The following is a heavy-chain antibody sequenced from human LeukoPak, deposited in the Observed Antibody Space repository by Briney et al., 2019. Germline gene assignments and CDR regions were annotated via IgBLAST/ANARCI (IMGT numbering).Heavy chain of an antibody. V-gene: IGHV4-39*01. J-gene: IGHJ4*02. Sequence: SETLSLTCTVSGGSISSSSYYWVWIRQPPGEGLEWIGSINCSGSTYYNPSLKSRVTISVDTSKNQFSLKLSSVTAADTAVYYCARHEGGVPGPRVDYFDYWGQGPLVTVSS. CDR1: GGSISSSSYY. CDR3: ARHEGGVPGPRVDYFDY. CDR2: INCSGST. D-gene: IGHD3-16*01.